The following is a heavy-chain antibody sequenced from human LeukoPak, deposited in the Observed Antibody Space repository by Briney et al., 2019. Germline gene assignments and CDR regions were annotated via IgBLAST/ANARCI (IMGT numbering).Heavy chain of an antibody. D-gene: IGHD2-15*01. CDR1: GGSISSGGYY. CDR3: ARDVNKVDDAFDI. J-gene: IGHJ3*02. Sequence: SDTLSLTCAVSGGSISSGGYYWSWIRQHPGKGLEWIGYIYYSGSTYYNPSLKSRVTISVDTSKNQFSLKLSSVTAADTAVYYCARDVNKVDDAFDIWGQGTMVTVSS. CDR2: IYYSGST. V-gene: IGHV4-31*11.